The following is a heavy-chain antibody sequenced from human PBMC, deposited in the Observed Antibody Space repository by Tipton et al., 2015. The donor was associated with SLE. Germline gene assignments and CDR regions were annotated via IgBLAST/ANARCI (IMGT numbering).Heavy chain of an antibody. CDR1: GFTFDDYA. V-gene: IGHV3-20*04. Sequence: SLRLSCAASGFTFDDYAMSWVRQAPGKGLEWVSGVNWNGRSTGYSDSVKGRFTISRDNAKNSLYLQMNSLRAEDTALYYCAKVGGSYFDYWGQGTLVTVSS. J-gene: IGHJ4*02. D-gene: IGHD1-26*01. CDR2: VNWNGRST. CDR3: AKVGGSYFDY.